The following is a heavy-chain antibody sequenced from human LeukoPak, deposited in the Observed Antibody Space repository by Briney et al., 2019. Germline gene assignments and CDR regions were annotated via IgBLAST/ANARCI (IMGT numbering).Heavy chain of an antibody. J-gene: IGHJ5*02. V-gene: IGHV1-69*05. CDR3: ARLSMERSEAPDLGWFDP. CDR1: GGIFSSYA. Sequence: GASVKVSCKASGGIFSSYAISWVRQAPGQGLEWMGGIIPIFGTPDFAQKFQDRVTITTDESTSTAYMEMSGLRSEDTAVYYCARLSMERSEAPDLGWFDPWGQGTLVTVSS. D-gene: IGHD2/OR15-2a*01. CDR2: IIPIFGTP.